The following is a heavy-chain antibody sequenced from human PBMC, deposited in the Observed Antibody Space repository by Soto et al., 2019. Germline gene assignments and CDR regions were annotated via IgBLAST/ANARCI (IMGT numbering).Heavy chain of an antibody. CDR1: GGSFSGYY. D-gene: IGHD2-15*01. V-gene: IGHV4-34*01. CDR3: ARGCSGGSCYRSSKNWFDP. Sequence: SETLSLTCAVYGGSFSGYYWSWIRQPPGKGLEWIGEINHSGSTNYNPSLKSRVTISVDTSKNQFSLKLSSVTAADTAVYYCARGCSGGSCYRSSKNWFDPWGQGTLVTVSS. J-gene: IGHJ5*02. CDR2: INHSGST.